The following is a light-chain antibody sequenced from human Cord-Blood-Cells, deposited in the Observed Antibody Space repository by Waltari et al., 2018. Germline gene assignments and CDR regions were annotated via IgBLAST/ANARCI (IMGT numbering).Light chain of an antibody. CDR1: SSDVGGYNY. J-gene: IGLJ1*01. CDR2: DVS. CDR3: SSYTSSSTLRV. V-gene: IGLV2-14*03. Sequence: QSALTQPASVSGSPGQSITISCTGTSSDVGGYNYVSWYQQHPGKAPKLMIYDVSNRPSGVFNRFSGSKSGNTASLTISGLQAEDEADYYCSSYTSSSTLRVFGTGTKVTVL.